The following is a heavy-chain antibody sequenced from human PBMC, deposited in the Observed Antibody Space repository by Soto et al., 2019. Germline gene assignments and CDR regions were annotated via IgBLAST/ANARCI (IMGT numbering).Heavy chain of an antibody. Sequence: LKVSCKPWPYMLKNYWLGWVRQMPGQGLECMGIIFPDYCDTRYSPSFQRHVTCSVDTSISPAYVQSSSLKASDSALCSCFWRGVTSRYFDYLPQGTLVTFSS. CDR1: PYMLKNYW. D-gene: IGHD3-3*01. J-gene: IGHJ4*02. V-gene: IGHV5-51*01. CDR3: FWRGVTSRYFDY. CDR2: IFPDYCDT.